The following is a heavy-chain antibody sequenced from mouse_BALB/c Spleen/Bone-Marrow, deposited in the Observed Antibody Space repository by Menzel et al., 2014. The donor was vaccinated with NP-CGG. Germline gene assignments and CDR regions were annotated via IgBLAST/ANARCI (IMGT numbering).Heavy chain of an antibody. CDR3: ARYRYYGSSYAMDY. Sequence: VQLQQPGAELVKPGASVKLSCTASGFNIKDTYMHWVKQRPEQGLEWIGRIDPANGNTKYDPKFQGKATITADTSSNTAYLHLSSLTSEDTAGYYCARYRYYGSSYAMDYWGQGTSVTVSS. CDR1: GFNIKDTY. V-gene: IGHV14-3*02. CDR2: IDPANGNT. J-gene: IGHJ4*01. D-gene: IGHD1-1*01.